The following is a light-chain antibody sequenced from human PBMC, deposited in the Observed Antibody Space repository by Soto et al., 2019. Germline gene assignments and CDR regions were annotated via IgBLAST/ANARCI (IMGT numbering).Light chain of an antibody. J-gene: IGLJ3*02. CDR2: RSS. CDR1: ISNIGSHS. V-gene: IGLV1-44*01. Sequence: QSVLTQPPSASGTPGQRITISCSGSISNIGSHSVNWYQQLPGTAPKLLIYRSSQRPSGVPDRFSGSKSGTSASLAISGLQSGDEADYYCALWDDSLNGPVFGGGTKLTVL. CDR3: ALWDDSLNGPV.